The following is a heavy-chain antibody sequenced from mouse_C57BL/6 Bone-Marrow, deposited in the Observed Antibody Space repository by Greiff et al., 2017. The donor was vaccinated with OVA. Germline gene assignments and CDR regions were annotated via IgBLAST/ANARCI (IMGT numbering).Heavy chain of an antibody. CDR2: ISNGGGST. J-gene: IGHJ4*01. CDR3: ARHSDYGRSYRARDY. Sequence: EVKLMESGGGLVQPGGSLKLSCAASGFTFSDYYMYWVRQTPEKRLEWVAYISNGGGSTYYPDTVKGRFTISRDNAKNTMYLQMSRLKSEDTAMYDCARHSDYGRSYRARDYWGQGTSVTVSS. V-gene: IGHV5-12*01. D-gene: IGHD1-1*01. CDR1: GFTFSDYY.